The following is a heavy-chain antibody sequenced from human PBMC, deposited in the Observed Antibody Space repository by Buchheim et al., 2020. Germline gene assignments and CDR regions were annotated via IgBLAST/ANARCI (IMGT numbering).Heavy chain of an antibody. J-gene: IGHJ5*02. CDR1: GFTFSSYW. CDR3: AREVSDIVVVVAAFNWSDP. Sequence: EVQLVESGGGLVQPGGSLRLSCAASGFTFSSYWMSWVRQAPGKGLEWVANIKQDGSEKYYVDSVKGRFTISRDNAKNSLYLQMNSLRAEDTAVYYCAREVSDIVVVVAAFNWSDPWGQGTL. CDR2: IKQDGSEK. D-gene: IGHD2-15*01. V-gene: IGHV3-7*03.